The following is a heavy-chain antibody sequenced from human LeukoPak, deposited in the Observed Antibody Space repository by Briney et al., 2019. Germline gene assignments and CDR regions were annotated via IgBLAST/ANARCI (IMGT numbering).Heavy chain of an antibody. CDR2: IIPIFGTA. CDR1: GGTFSSYA. J-gene: IGHJ5*02. CDR3: ASSYCSGGSCHSGIDP. D-gene: IGHD2-15*01. V-gene: IGHV1-69*13. Sequence: ASVKVSCKASGGTFSSYAISWVRQAPGQGLEWMGGIIPIFGTANYAQKFQGRVTITADESTSTAYMELSSLRSEDTAVYYCASSYCSGGSCHSGIDPWGQGTPVTVSS.